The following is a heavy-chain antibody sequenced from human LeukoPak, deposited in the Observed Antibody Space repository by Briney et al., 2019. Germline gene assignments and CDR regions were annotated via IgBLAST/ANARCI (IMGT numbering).Heavy chain of an antibody. D-gene: IGHD1-26*01. V-gene: IGHV4-59*01. Sequence: SETLSLTCTVSGGSISSYYWSWIRQPPGKGLEWIGYIYYSGSTNYNPSLKSRVTISVDTSKNQFSLKLSSVAAEDTAVYYCARDSGSPAWFDPWGQGTLVTVSS. J-gene: IGHJ5*02. CDR2: IYYSGST. CDR3: ARDSGSPAWFDP. CDR1: GGSISSYY.